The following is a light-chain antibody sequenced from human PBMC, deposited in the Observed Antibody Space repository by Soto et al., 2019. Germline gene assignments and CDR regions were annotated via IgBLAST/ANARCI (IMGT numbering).Light chain of an antibody. J-gene: IGKJ1*01. V-gene: IGKV3-11*01. CDR2: QTS. CDR3: HQRQSWPRT. CDR1: QYIHTR. Sequence: EIVLTQSHATLSSFPGERVTLSCRASQYIHTRLAWYQHRPGQATRLLIYQTSLRAAGIPARFSASGSGTDFTLTISDVQPEEFALYYCHQRQSWPRTFGKGTKVDIK.